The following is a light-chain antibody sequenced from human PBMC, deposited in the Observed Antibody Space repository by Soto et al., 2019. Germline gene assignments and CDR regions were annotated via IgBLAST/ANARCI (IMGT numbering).Light chain of an antibody. V-gene: IGKV1-39*01. Sequence: DPQVTQSPSSLSAYVGDRVTITCRASQSISSYLNWYQQTPGKAPRLVIYAASNLQSGIPSRFSGSESGSYFPLTITSLQPEYFATYYWQQRYSTPYTFGQWTKLEIK. J-gene: IGKJ2*01. CDR1: QSISSY. CDR3: QQRYSTPYT. CDR2: AAS.